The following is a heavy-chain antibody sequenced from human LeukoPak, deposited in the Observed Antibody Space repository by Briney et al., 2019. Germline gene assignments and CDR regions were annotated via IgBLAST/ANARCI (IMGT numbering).Heavy chain of an antibody. Sequence: ASVKVSCEASGYTFTSYGISWVRQAPGQGLEWMGWTSAYNGNTNYAQKLQGRVTMTTDTSTSTAYMELRSLRSDDTAVYYCARDYYDILTGDYGMDVWGQGTTVTVSS. CDR2: TSAYNGNT. J-gene: IGHJ6*02. CDR3: ARDYYDILTGDYGMDV. D-gene: IGHD3-9*01. CDR1: GYTFTSYG. V-gene: IGHV1-18*01.